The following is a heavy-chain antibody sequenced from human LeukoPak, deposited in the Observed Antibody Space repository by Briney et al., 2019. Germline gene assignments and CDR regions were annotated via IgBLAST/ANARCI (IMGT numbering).Heavy chain of an antibody. V-gene: IGHV3-15*01. Sequence: GGSLRLSCAASGFTFRDAWMTWVRQAPGKGLEWVGRIRSKTDGGTTDYAVSVQGRFTISRDDTKNTLYLQVSSLKTEDTAVYYCAKHIYGVVSIQQWGQGTLVTVSS. CDR3: AKHIYGVVSIQQ. D-gene: IGHD3-3*01. J-gene: IGHJ1*01. CDR2: IRSKTDGGTT. CDR1: GFTFRDAW.